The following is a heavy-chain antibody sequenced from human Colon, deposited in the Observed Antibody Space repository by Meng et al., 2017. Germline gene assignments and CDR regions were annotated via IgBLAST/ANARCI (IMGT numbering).Heavy chain of an antibody. CDR2: IYSGGST. V-gene: IGHV3-53*01. CDR1: GFTVSSNY. J-gene: IGHJ3*02. Sequence: GGSLRLSCAASGFTVSSNYMSWVRQAPGKWLEWVSVIYSGGSTYYADSVKGRFTISRDNSKNTLYLQMNSLRAEDTAVYYCARDRINDYYDSSGYSRTPRGAFDIWGQGTMVTVSS. CDR3: ARDRINDYYDSSGYSRTPRGAFDI. D-gene: IGHD3-22*01.